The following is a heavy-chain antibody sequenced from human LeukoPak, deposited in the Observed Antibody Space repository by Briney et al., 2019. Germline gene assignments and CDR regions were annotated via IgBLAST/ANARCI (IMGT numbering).Heavy chain of an antibody. CDR3: ARGPGVLLANWFDP. V-gene: IGHV4-61*02. Sequence: SETLSLTCTVSGYSISSGSYYWTWIRQPAGKGLEWIGRINTSGNTNYNPSLKSRVTISVDTSKNQFSLKLSSVTAADTAVYYCARGPGVLLANWFDPWGQGTLVTVSS. J-gene: IGHJ5*02. D-gene: IGHD3-10*01. CDR2: INTSGNT. CDR1: GYSISSGSYY.